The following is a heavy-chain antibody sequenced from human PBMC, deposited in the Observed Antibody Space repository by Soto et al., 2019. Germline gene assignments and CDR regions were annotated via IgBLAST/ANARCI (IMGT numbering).Heavy chain of an antibody. CDR1: GFTFSSYS. Sequence: GGSLRLSCAASGFTFSSYSMNWVRQAPGKGLEWVSYISSSSSTIYYADSVKGRFTISRDNAKNSLYLQMNSLRDEDTAVYYCARDFFHYDFWSGYYRTEKGYYYGMDVWGQGTTVTVSS. J-gene: IGHJ6*02. D-gene: IGHD3-3*01. CDR3: ARDFFHYDFWSGYYRTEKGYYYGMDV. CDR2: ISSSSSTI. V-gene: IGHV3-48*02.